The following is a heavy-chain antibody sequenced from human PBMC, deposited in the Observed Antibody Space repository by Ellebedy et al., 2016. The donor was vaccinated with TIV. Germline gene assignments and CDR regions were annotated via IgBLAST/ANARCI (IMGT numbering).Heavy chain of an antibody. J-gene: IGHJ4*02. CDR1: GDSVSSNSAA. D-gene: IGHD6-19*01. Sequence: MPSETLSLTCAISGDSVSSNSAAWNWIRQSPSRGLEWLGRTYYRSKWYNDYAVAVKSRININPDTSKNQFSLQLNSVHPEDTAVYYCAREQAPYSRGWYSVDYWGQGTLVTVSS. V-gene: IGHV6-1*01. CDR2: TYYRSKWYN. CDR3: AREQAPYSRGWYSVDY.